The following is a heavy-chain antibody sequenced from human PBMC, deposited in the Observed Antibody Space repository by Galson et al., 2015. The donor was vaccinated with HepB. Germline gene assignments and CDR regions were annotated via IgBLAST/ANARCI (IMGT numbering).Heavy chain of an antibody. CDR1: GFTFSRNA. D-gene: IGHD4-23*01. V-gene: IGHV3-30*18. CDR3: SKADVAGGGLHYGLDV. CDR2: ISYDGSNK. J-gene: IGHJ6*02. Sequence: SLRLSCAASGFTFSRNAMHWVRQAPGKGLEWVALISYDGSNKYYADSVKGRFTISRDNSKNTLYLQMSSLRAEDTAAYYCSKADVAGGGLHYGLDVWGQGTTVTVSS.